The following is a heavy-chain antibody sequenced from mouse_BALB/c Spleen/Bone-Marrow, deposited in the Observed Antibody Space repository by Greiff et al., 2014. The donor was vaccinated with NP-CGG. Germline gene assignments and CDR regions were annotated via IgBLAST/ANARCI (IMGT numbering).Heavy chain of an antibody. J-gene: IGHJ1*01. Sequence: QVQLQQSGPELVKPGASVKISCKASGYAFSSSWMNWVKQRPGQGLEWIGRIYPGDGDTNYNGKFKGKATLTADKSSSTAYMQLSSLTSVDSTDYFCARHAYGNSYWYFDVWGAGTTVTVSS. CDR2: IYPGDGDT. CDR3: ARHAYGNSYWYFDV. CDR1: GYAFSSSW. D-gene: IGHD2-1*01. V-gene: IGHV1-82*01.